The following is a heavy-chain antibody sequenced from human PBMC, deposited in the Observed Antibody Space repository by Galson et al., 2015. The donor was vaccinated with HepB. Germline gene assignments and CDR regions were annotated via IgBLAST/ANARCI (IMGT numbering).Heavy chain of an antibody. Sequence: SVKVSCKASGYTFTSYGISWVQQAPGQGLEWMGWISAYNGNTNYAQKLQGRVTMTTDTSTSTAYMELRSLRSDDTAVYYCARGSWGGDYSYGMDDWGQGTPVTVSS. D-gene: IGHD3-16*01. V-gene: IGHV1-18*04. CDR3: ARGSWGGDYSYGMDD. CDR1: GYTFTSYG. CDR2: ISAYNGNT. J-gene: IGHJ6*02.